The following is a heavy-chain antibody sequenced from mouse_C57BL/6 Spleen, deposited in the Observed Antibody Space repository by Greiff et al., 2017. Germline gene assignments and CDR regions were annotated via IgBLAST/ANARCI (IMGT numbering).Heavy chain of an antibody. CDR1: GYTFTSYT. Sequence: VQLQQSGAELVRPGASVKMSCKASGYTFTSYTMHWVKQRPGQGLEWIGYINPSSGYTKYNQKFKDKATVTADKSSSTAYMHLSSLTSEDSAVYYCARVDYCYAMDYWGQGTSVTVSS. D-gene: IGHD1-1*01. CDR2: INPSSGYT. V-gene: IGHV1-4*01. CDR3: ARVDYCYAMDY. J-gene: IGHJ4*01.